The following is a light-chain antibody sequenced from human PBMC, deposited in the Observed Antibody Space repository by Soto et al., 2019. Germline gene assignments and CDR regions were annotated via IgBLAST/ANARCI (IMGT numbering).Light chain of an antibody. Sequence: EIVMTQSPVTLSVSPGERATLSCRASQSISSNLAWHQQKPGQAPRLLIYGASTRATGVPARFSGGGSGTEFTLTISSLQSEDFAIYFCQQYYNWRTFGQGTKVDI. V-gene: IGKV3-15*01. CDR1: QSISSN. CDR3: QQYYNWRT. J-gene: IGKJ1*01. CDR2: GAS.